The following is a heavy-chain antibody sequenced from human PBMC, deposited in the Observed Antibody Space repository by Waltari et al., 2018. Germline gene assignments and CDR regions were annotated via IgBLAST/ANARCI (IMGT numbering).Heavy chain of an antibody. CDR2: ISYDGSNK. J-gene: IGHJ4*02. Sequence: QVQLQESGPGLVKPSGNLSLTCAVSGGSISSSNWWSWVRQPPGKGLEWVAVISYDGSNKYYADSVKGRFTISRDKSKNTLYLQMNSLRAEDTAVYYCAAAGDLLWFGELGGYWGQGTLVTVSS. CDR3: AAAGDLLWFGELGGY. V-gene: IGHV3-30*03. D-gene: IGHD3-10*01. CDR1: GGSISSSN.